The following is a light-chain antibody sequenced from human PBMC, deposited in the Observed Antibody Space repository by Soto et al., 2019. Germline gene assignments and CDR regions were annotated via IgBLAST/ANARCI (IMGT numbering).Light chain of an antibody. V-gene: IGKV1-39*01. CDR3: QQSYSTPRT. CDR1: QSISSY. CDR2: AAS. J-gene: IGKJ1*01. Sequence: IQMTQSPSSLSAFVGDSVTITCRASQSISSYLNWYQQKPGKAPKLLIYAASSLQSGVPARFSGSGSGTDFTLTISSLQPEDFATYYCQQSYSTPRTFGQGTKVDIK.